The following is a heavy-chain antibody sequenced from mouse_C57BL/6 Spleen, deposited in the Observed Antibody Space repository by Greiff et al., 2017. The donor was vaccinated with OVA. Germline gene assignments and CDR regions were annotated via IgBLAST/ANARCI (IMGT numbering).Heavy chain of an antibody. CDR1: GYAFSSSW. Sequence: VKVVESGPELVKPGASVKISCKASGYAFSSSWMNWVKQRPGKGLEWIGRIYPGDGDTNYNGKFKGKATLTADKSSSTAYMQLSSLTSEDSAVYFCARRGYYGSGDYAMDYWGQGTSVTVSS. J-gene: IGHJ4*01. V-gene: IGHV1-82*01. CDR2: IYPGDGDT. CDR3: ARRGYYGSGDYAMDY. D-gene: IGHD1-1*01.